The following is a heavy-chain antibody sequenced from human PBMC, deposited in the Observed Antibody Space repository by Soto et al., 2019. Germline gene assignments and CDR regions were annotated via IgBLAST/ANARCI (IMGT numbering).Heavy chain of an antibody. CDR1: GYTFTRYA. CDR3: ARDIQGGSSSWLYYYYYGMDV. V-gene: IGHV1-3*01. J-gene: IGHJ6*02. CDR2: INAGNGNT. D-gene: IGHD6-13*01. Sequence: QVQLVQSGAEVKKPGASVKVSCKASGYTFTRYAMHWVRQAPGQRLEWMGWINAGNGNTKYSQKFQGRVTISRDTSASTAYMKLSSLRSEDTAVYHCARDIQGGSSSWLYYYYYGMDVWGQGTTVTVSS.